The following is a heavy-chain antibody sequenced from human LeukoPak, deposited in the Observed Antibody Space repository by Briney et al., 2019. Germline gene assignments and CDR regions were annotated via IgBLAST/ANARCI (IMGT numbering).Heavy chain of an antibody. CDR3: ARTGTGRFDP. CDR2: IYYSGST. V-gene: IGHV4-59*08. D-gene: IGHD1/OR15-1a*01. J-gene: IGHJ5*02. Sequence: SETLSLTCTVSGGSISSYYWSWIRQPPGKGLEWIGYIYYSGSTNYNPSLKSRVTISVDTSKNQFSLKLSSVTAADTAVYYCARTGTGRFDPWGQGTLVTVSS. CDR1: GGSISSYY.